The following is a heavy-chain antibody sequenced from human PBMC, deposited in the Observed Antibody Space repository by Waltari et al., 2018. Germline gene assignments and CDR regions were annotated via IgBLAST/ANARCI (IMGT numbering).Heavy chain of an antibody. CDR1: GYTFTDYY. CDR3: ATASLCGGDCYSAFDI. Sequence: EVQLVQSGAEVKKPGATVKISCKAYGYTFTDYYMHWVQQAPGKGLEWMGRVDPEDGETIYAEKFQGRVTITADTSTDTAYMELSSLRSEDTAVYYCATASLCGGDCYSAFDIWGQGTMVTVSS. D-gene: IGHD2-21*01. V-gene: IGHV1-69-2*01. J-gene: IGHJ3*02. CDR2: VDPEDGET.